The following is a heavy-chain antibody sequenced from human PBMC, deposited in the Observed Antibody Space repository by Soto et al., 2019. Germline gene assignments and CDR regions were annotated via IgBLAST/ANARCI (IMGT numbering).Heavy chain of an antibody. J-gene: IGHJ6*02. V-gene: IGHV4-34*01. D-gene: IGHD3-3*01. CDR3: ARGHDVRFLDLDV. Sequence: SETLSLTCAVYGASLSDNYCNWLRQPPGKGLEWIGEINHSGNTNYNPSLRSRVTISIDTSKNQLSLNLRSVSAADTAVYYCARGHDVRFLDLDVWGQGTTVTVSS. CDR2: INHSGNT. CDR1: GASLSDNY.